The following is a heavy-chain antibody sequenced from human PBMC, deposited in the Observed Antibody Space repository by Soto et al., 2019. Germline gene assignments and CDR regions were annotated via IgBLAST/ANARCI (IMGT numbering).Heavy chain of an antibody. J-gene: IGHJ3*02. V-gene: IGHV3-30*03. CDR3: ARGDYYDVSGPFSDAFDI. Sequence: GSQRLSCEASGFNYRTYGMHWVRQAQGKGLEWVAVISYDGSNKYYADSVKGRFTISRDNARNSLYLQMKSLRVEDTAVYYCARGDYYDVSGPFSDAFDIWGQGTMVTVSS. D-gene: IGHD3-22*01. CDR2: ISYDGSNK. CDR1: GFNYRTYG.